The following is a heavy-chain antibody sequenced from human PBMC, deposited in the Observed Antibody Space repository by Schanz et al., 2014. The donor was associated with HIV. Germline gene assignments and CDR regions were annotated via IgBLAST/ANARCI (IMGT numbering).Heavy chain of an antibody. CDR1: GFTFSSYG. V-gene: IGHV3-33*03. J-gene: IGHJ4*02. CDR2: ISYHGSDK. Sequence: QVHLLESGGGVVQPGRSLRLSCAASGFTFSSYGMHWVRQAQGKGPEWVASISYHGSDKYYADSVKGRFTISRDNAKKSLYLQMNSLRAEDTAMYYCAKDLPQPWSTYWGQGTLVTVSS. D-gene: IGHD5-18*01. CDR3: AKDLPQPWSTY.